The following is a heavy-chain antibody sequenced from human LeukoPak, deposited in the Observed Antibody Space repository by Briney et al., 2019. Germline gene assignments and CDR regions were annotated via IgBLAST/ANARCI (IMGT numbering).Heavy chain of an antibody. D-gene: IGHD5-18*01. CDR2: ISSSGSTI. J-gene: IGHJ4*02. CDR3: ARSRGYSYGSDY. CDR1: GFTFSSYA. Sequence: GGSLRLSCAASGFTFSSYAMSWVRQAPGKGLEWVSYISSSGSTIYYADSVKGRFTISRDNAKNSLYLQMNSLRAEDTAVYYCARSRGYSYGSDYWGQGTLVTVSS. V-gene: IGHV3-48*03.